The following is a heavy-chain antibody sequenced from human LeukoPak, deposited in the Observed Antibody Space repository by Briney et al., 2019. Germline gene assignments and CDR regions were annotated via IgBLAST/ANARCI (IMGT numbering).Heavy chain of an antibody. CDR2: IIPIFGTA. CDR1: GGTFSSYA. V-gene: IGHV1-69*13. J-gene: IGHJ4*02. Sequence: ASVKVSCKASGGTFSSYAISWVRQAPGQGLEWVGGIIPIFGTANYAQKFQGRVTITADESTSTAYMELSSLRSEDTAVYYCARLGSMDGFDYWGQGTLVTVSS. D-gene: IGHD1-26*01. CDR3: ARLGSMDGFDY.